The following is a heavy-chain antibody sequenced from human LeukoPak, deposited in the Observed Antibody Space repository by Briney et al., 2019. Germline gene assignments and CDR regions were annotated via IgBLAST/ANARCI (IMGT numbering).Heavy chain of an antibody. J-gene: IGHJ4*02. CDR1: GFTFSTNW. CDR3: AKDLRYSSGWYFDY. V-gene: IGHV3-23*01. D-gene: IGHD6-19*01. Sequence: LGGSLRSSCAASGFTFSTNWLYWVRQAPGKGLEWVSAFSCSGGSTYYTAPVKGRFTISRDNSKNTLYLQMNSLRAEDTAVYYCAKDLRYSSGWYFDYWGQGTLVTVSS. CDR2: FSCSGGST.